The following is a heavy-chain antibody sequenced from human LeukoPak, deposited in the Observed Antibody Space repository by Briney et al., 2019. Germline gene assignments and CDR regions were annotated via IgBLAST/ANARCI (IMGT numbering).Heavy chain of an antibody. CDR1: GYSFSSYW. CDR2: TYGGVPDT. V-gene: IGHV5-51*01. D-gene: IGHD2-15*01. J-gene: IGHJ4*02. Sequence: GESLKISCKGSGYSFSSYWIVWVRQMPGKGLEWMGITYGGVPDTRYSPSFQGQVTISADKSINTAYLQWSSLKASDTAMYYCARQGPDCSGGSCYLDFWGQGTLVTVSS. CDR3: ARQGPDCSGGSCYLDF.